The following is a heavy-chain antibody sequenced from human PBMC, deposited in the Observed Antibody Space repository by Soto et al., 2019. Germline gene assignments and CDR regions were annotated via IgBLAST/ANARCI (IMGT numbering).Heavy chain of an antibody. Sequence: GGSLRLSCAASGFTFSYYVMGWVRQAPGKGLEWVSAISGPGGSTYYSDSVKGRFTISRDNSENTVYLQMNSVRAEDTALYHCAKSARGDGYKNAFDVWGQGTMVTVSS. CDR1: GFTFSYYV. CDR2: ISGPGGST. D-gene: IGHD5-12*01. J-gene: IGHJ3*01. CDR3: AKSARGDGYKNAFDV. V-gene: IGHV3-23*01.